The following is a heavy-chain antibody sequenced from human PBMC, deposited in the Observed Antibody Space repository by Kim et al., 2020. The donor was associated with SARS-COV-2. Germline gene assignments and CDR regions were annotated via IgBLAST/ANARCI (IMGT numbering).Heavy chain of an antibody. V-gene: IGHV3-53*01. CDR2: IYSGGST. CDR3: ARDVGTGSYGRYYYYYGMDV. Sequence: GGSLRLSCAASGFTVSSNYMSWVRQAPGKGLEWVSVIYSGGSTYYADSVKGRFTISRDNSKNTLYLQMNSLRAEDTAVYYFARDVGTGSYGRYYYYYGMDVWGQGTTVTVSS. CDR1: GFTVSSNY. J-gene: IGHJ6*02. D-gene: IGHD1-26*01.